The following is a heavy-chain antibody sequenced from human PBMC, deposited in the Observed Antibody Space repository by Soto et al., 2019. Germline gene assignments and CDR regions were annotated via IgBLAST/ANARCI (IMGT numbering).Heavy chain of an antibody. J-gene: IGHJ4*02. CDR3: TSSNRYY. CDR1: GFTFNGSV. V-gene: IGHV3-73*02. Sequence: EVQLVESGGNLVQPGGSLKLSCAASGFTFNGSVIHWVRQASGKGLEWVGRIRTKPNSYETAYVASVKGRFTISRDDSKNTAYLQMNSLKTEDTAVYYCTSSNRYYWGQGTLVTVSS. CDR2: IRTKPNSYET.